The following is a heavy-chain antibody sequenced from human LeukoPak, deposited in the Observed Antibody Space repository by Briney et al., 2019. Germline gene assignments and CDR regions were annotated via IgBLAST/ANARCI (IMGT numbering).Heavy chain of an antibody. J-gene: IGHJ4*02. Sequence: GESLRLSCAASGFTFTTYWMSWVRQLPGKGLEWVANINQDGTEKYYVDSVKGRFTISRDNAKNTLYLQMNSLRAEDTAVYYCARDFHGDYRYFDYWGQGTLVTVSS. D-gene: IGHD4-17*01. CDR2: INQDGTEK. V-gene: IGHV3-7*01. CDR1: GFTFTTYW. CDR3: ARDFHGDYRYFDY.